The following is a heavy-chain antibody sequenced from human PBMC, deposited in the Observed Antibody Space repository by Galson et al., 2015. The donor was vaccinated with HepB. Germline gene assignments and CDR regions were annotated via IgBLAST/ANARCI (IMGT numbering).Heavy chain of an antibody. J-gene: IGHJ4*02. CDR3: ARELKPAGFDY. Sequence: SCKASGYSFTNYAIHWVRQAPGQGLEWVGWINTNTGNPTYAQAFRGRFVFSLDTSVSTAYLQITSLKAEDTALYYCARELKPAGFDYWGQGTLVTVSS. D-gene: IGHD2-2*01. CDR2: INTNTGNP. V-gene: IGHV7-4-1*02. CDR1: GYSFTNYA.